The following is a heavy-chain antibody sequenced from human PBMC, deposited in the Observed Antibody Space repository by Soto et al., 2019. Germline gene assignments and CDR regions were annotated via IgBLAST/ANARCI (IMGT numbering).Heavy chain of an antibody. CDR3: ARSDIVVVDPLDPSDYFDY. V-gene: IGHV3-23*01. Sequence: GGSLRLSCAASGFTFSSYSMSWVRQAPGKGLEWVSSIRSNGDSTYYADSVKGRFTISRDNSKDTLYLQMNSLRAEDTAVYYCARSDIVVVDPLDPSDYFDYWGQGTLVTVSS. J-gene: IGHJ4*02. D-gene: IGHD2-15*01. CDR1: GFTFSSYS. CDR2: IRSNGDST.